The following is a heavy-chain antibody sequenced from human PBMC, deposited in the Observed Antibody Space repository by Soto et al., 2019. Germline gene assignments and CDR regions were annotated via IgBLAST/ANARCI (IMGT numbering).Heavy chain of an antibody. Sequence: GGSLRLSCAASGFTFSSYGMHWVRQAPGKGLEWVAVISYDGSNKYYADSVKGRFTISRDNSKNTLYLQMNSLRAEDTAVYYCAKDTYYYDSSGDSYFDYWGQGTLVTVSS. D-gene: IGHD3-22*01. V-gene: IGHV3-30*18. CDR1: GFTFSSYG. CDR2: ISYDGSNK. J-gene: IGHJ4*02. CDR3: AKDTYYYDSSGDSYFDY.